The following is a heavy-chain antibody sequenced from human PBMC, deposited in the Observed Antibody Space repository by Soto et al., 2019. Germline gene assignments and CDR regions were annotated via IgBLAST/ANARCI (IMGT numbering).Heavy chain of an antibody. CDR3: AKPGLSGGKGNYGMDV. V-gene: IGHV6-1*01. CDR1: GDSVSSNSAG. J-gene: IGHJ6*02. Sequence: SQTLSLTCDISGDSVSSNSAGWNWIRQTPSRGLEWLGRTYYRSKWYNNYAVSVKSRVSVNPDTAKNQFSLQLNSVTPEDTAVYYCAKPGLSGGKGNYGMDVWGQGTTVTVSS. CDR2: TYYRSKWYN. D-gene: IGHD2-15*01.